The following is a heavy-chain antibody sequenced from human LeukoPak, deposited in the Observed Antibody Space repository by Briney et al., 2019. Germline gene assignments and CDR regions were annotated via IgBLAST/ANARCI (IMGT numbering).Heavy chain of an antibody. J-gene: IGHJ3*02. CDR1: GFTFSSYW. Sequence: GGSLRLSCAASGFTFSSYWMTWVRQAPGKGLEWVANIRQDGSEKYYVDSVKGRFTISRDNAKNSLYLQMNSLRAEDTAVYYCARERPRNAFDIWGQGTMVTVSS. D-gene: IGHD6-25*01. CDR3: ARERPRNAFDI. V-gene: IGHV3-7*03. CDR2: IRQDGSEK.